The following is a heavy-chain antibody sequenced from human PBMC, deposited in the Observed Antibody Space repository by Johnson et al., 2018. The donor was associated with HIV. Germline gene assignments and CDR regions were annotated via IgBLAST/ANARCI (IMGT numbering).Heavy chain of an antibody. V-gene: IGHV3-23*04. CDR3: ARYPCGSYAEVTPDARFDI. CDR1: GFTFSNSA. CDR2: IGGSGGST. D-gene: IGHD1-26*01. Sequence: VQLVESGGGLVQPGGSLRLSCAASGFTFSNSAMSWVRQAPGKGLEWVSGIGGSGGSTYYADSVKGRFTISRDNTKNTLSLQMHSLRAEDTAVYDCARYPCGSYAEVTPDARFDIWGQGTMVTVSS. J-gene: IGHJ3*02.